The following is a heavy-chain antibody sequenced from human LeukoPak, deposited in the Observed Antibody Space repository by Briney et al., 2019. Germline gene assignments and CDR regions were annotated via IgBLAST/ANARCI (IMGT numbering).Heavy chain of an antibody. J-gene: IGHJ6*02. CDR1: GYTFTSYG. Sequence: ASVKVSCKASGYTFTSYGISWVRQAPGQGLEWMGGIIPIFGTANYAQKFQGRVTITADESTSTAYMELSSLRSEDTAVYYCATHSSSSGFYYYYGMDVWGQGTTVTVSS. V-gene: IGHV1-69*13. CDR2: IIPIFGTA. D-gene: IGHD6-6*01. CDR3: ATHSSSSGFYYYYGMDV.